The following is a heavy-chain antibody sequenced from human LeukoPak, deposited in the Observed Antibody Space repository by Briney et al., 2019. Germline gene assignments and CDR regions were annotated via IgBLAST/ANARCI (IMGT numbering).Heavy chain of an antibody. D-gene: IGHD4-17*01. CDR1: RGSFSSEA. J-gene: IGHJ4*02. CDR2: IIPIFGTA. CDR3: AQSFYRTTVTTTYRYDY. V-gene: IGHV1-69*05. Sequence: SVKVSCKAFRGSFSSEAISWVRQAPGQGLEWMGGIIPIFGTANYAQKFQGRVTITTDESTSTAYMEVSSLRSEDTAVYYCAQSFYRTTVTTTYRYDYWGQGTLVTVSS.